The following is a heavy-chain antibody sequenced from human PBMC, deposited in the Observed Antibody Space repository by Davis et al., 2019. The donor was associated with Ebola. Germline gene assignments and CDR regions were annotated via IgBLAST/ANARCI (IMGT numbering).Heavy chain of an antibody. V-gene: IGHV1-18*01. CDR1: GGTFSSYA. J-gene: IGHJ4*02. Sequence: ASVKVSCKASGGTFSSYAISWVRQAPGQGLEWMGWISAYNGNTNYAQKLQGRVTMTTDTSTSTAYMELRSLRSDDTAVYYCARGGSWTTGTTFWDYWGQGTLVTVSS. CDR2: ISAYNGNT. D-gene: IGHD1-1*01. CDR3: ARGGSWTTGTTFWDY.